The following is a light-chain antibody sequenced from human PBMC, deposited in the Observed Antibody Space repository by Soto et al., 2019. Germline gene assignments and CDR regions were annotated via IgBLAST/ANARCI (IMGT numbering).Light chain of an antibody. Sequence: EIVMTQSPATLSVSPGERATLSCRASQSVSSNLAWYQQKPGQAPSLLIYDISARATGIPTRFSGSGSGTEFTLTISSLQSEDFAVYYCQQYNDLPLTFGGGTKVDIK. V-gene: IGKV3D-15*01. J-gene: IGKJ4*01. CDR3: QQYNDLPLT. CDR2: DIS. CDR1: QSVSSN.